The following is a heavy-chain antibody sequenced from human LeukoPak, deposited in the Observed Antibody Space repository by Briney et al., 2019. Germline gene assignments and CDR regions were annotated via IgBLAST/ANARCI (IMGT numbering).Heavy chain of an antibody. D-gene: IGHD6-19*01. CDR3: ARARGIAVAGDDAFDI. CDR2: IYTSGST. Sequence: SETLSLTCTVSGGSISSYYWSWIRQPAGKGLEWIGRIYTSGSTNYNPSLKSRVTMSVDTSKNQFSLKLSSVTAADTAVYYCARARGIAVAGDDAFDIWGQGTMVTVSS. CDR1: GGSISSYY. V-gene: IGHV4-4*07. J-gene: IGHJ3*02.